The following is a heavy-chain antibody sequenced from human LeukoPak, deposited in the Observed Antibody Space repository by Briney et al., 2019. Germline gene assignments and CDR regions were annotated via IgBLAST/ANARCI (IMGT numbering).Heavy chain of an antibody. D-gene: IGHD6-6*01. CDR3: ARDQGISSDLDAFDI. V-gene: IGHV4-59*01. CDR1: GGSISGYY. J-gene: IGHJ3*02. Sequence: SETLSLTCSVSGGSISGYYWSWIRQPPGKGLEWIGYIYYDGNTNYSPSVKSQVTISLDKSKNQVSLKLSSVTAADTAVYYCARDQGISSDLDAFDIWGRGTMVTVSS. CDR2: IYYDGNT.